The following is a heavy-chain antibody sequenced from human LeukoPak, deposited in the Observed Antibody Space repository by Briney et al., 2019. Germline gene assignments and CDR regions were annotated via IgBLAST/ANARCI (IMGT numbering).Heavy chain of an antibody. CDR1: GGSISSYY. J-gene: IGHJ3*02. V-gene: IGHV4-59*01. CDR2: IYYSGST. D-gene: IGHD3-9*01. CDR3: ARVQGYYDILTGYYADDAFDI. Sequence: SETLSLTCTVSGGSISSYYWSWIRQPPGKGLEWIGYIYYSGSTNYNPSLKSRVTISVDTSKNQFSLKLSSVTAADTAVYYCARVQGYYDILTGYYADDAFDIWGQGTMVTVSS.